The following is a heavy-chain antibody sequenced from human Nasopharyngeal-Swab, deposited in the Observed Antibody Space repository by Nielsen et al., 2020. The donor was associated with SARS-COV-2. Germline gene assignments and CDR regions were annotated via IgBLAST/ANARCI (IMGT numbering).Heavy chain of an antibody. V-gene: IGHV1-2*06. J-gene: IGHJ3*02. CDR3: ARFSAGTSAFDI. Sequence: ASVKVSCKASGYTFTGYYMHWVRQAPGQGLEWMGRINPNSGGTNYAQKFQGRVTMTRDTSVSTAHMELRSLRSDDTAVYYCARFSAGTSAFDIWGQGTMVTVSS. D-gene: IGHD6-19*01. CDR1: GYTFTGYY. CDR2: INPNSGGT.